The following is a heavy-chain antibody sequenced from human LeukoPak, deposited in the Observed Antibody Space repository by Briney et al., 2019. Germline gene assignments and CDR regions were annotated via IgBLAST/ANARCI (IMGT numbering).Heavy chain of an antibody. CDR1: GFTFSTYE. J-gene: IGHJ6*03. Sequence: GGSLRLSCAASGFTFSTYEMNWVRQAPGKGLEWVSYITSSGSSTHYADSVKGRFTISRDNAKNSLYLQMNSLRAEDTAVYYCARAGSVGYCSSTSCHYYYYYYMDVWGKGTTVTVSS. CDR3: ARAGSVGYCSSTSCHYYYYYYMDV. D-gene: IGHD2-2*01. V-gene: IGHV3-48*03. CDR2: ITSSGSST.